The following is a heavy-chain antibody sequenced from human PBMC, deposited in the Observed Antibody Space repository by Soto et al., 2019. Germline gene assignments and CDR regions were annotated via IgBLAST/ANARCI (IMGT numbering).Heavy chain of an antibody. D-gene: IGHD6-13*01. J-gene: IGHJ6*02. CDR2: ISGSGGST. V-gene: IGHV3-23*01. CDR3: AKGSSSWYVYYYGMDV. CDR1: GFTFSSYA. Sequence: GGSLRLSCAASGFTFSSYAMSWVRQAPGKGLEWVSAISGSGGSTYYADSVKGRFTISRDNSKNTLYLQMNSLRAEDTAVYYCAKGSSSWYVYYYGMDVWGQGTTVTVSS.